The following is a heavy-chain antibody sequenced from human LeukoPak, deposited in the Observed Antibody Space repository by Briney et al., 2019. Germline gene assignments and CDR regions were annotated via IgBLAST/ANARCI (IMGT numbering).Heavy chain of an antibody. Sequence: ASVKVSCKVSGYTLTELSMHWVRQAPGKGLEWMGGFDPEDGETIYAQKFQGRVTMTEDTSTDTAYMELSSLRSEDTAVYYCATAAGAIPAAKYYYMDVWGKGTTVTVS. J-gene: IGHJ6*03. CDR3: ATAAGAIPAAKYYYMDV. D-gene: IGHD2-2*01. CDR1: GYTLTELS. V-gene: IGHV1-24*01. CDR2: FDPEDGET.